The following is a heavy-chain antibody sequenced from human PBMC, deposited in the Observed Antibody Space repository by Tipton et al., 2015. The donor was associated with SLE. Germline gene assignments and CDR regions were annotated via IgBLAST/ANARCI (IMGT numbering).Heavy chain of an antibody. CDR2: ISDSGST. J-gene: IGHJ1*01. CDR3: ARQGCSSTSCIRH. Sequence: GLVKPSETLSLTCTVSGDSINSHYWSWIRQPPGKGLEWIGYISDSGSTNYNPSLKSRLTISADKSISTAYLQWSSLKASDTAMYYCARQGCSSTSCIRHWGQGTLVSVSS. CDR1: GDSINSHY. D-gene: IGHD2-2*01. V-gene: IGHV4-59*08.